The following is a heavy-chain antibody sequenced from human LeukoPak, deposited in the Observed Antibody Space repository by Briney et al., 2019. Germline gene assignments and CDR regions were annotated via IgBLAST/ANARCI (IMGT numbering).Heavy chain of an antibody. Sequence: GGSLRLSCEASGFTFRSYGIHWVRQAPGKGLEWVAVISYDGSNKYYADSVKGRFTISRDNSKNTLYLQMNSLRAEDTAVYYCAKGEYSGYDRYYFDYWGQGTLVTVSS. D-gene: IGHD5-12*01. CDR3: AKGEYSGYDRYYFDY. CDR2: ISYDGSNK. CDR1: GFTFRSYG. J-gene: IGHJ4*02. V-gene: IGHV3-30*18.